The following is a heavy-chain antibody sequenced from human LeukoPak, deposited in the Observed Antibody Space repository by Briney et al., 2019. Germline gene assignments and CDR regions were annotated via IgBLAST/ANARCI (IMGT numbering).Heavy chain of an antibody. CDR2: IYHSGST. D-gene: IGHD3-3*01. V-gene: IGHV4-38-2*02. CDR1: GYSISSGYY. J-gene: IGHJ3*02. CDR3: ARSLRFLEWSTSAAFDI. Sequence: PSETLSLTCTVSGYSISSGYYWGWIRQPPGKGLEWIGSIYHSGSTYYNPSLKSRVTISVDTSKNQFSLKLSSVTAADTAVYYCARSLRFLEWSTSAAFDIWGQGTMVTVSS.